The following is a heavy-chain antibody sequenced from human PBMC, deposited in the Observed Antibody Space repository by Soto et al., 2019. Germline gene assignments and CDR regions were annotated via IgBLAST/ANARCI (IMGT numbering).Heavy chain of an antibody. Sequence: RGSRRLSCAASGFTFSSYAMGWVRQGPGKGLEWVAVVSIGGSTHYADSVRGRFTISRDNSKNTLSLQMNSLTAEDTAVYFCAKRRGAGGHFDYWGQGALVTVYS. D-gene: IGHD2-15*01. CDR3: AKRRGAGGHFDY. V-gene: IGHV3-23*01. J-gene: IGHJ4*02. CDR2: VSIGGST. CDR1: GFTFSSYA.